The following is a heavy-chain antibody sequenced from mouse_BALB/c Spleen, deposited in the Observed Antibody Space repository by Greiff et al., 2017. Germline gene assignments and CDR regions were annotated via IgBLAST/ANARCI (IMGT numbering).Heavy chain of an antibody. J-gene: IGHJ4*01. CDR3: ARRGDYYGSPSRAMDY. CDR1: GYSFTGYN. CDR2: IDPYYGGT. D-gene: IGHD1-1*01. Sequence: EVKLMESGPELEKPGASVKISCKASGYSFTGYNMNWVKQSNGKSLEWIGNIDPYYGGTSYNQKFKGKATLTVDKSSSTAYMQLKSLTSEDSAVYYCARRGDYYGSPSRAMDYWGQGTSVTVSS. V-gene: IGHV1-39*01.